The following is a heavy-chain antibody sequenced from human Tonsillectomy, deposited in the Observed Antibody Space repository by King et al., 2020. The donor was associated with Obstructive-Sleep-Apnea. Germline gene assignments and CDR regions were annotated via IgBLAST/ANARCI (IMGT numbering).Heavy chain of an antibody. CDR3: ARGPRGLLWFGELSSGSYGMDV. CDR2: INHSGST. J-gene: IGHJ6*02. Sequence: VQLQQWGAGLLKPSETLSLTCAVYGGSFSGYYWSWIRQPPGKGLEWIGEINHSGSTNYNPSLKSRVTISVDTSKNQFSLKRSSVTAADTAVYYCARGPRGLLWFGELSSGSYGMDVCGQGTTVTVSS. D-gene: IGHD3-10*01. V-gene: IGHV4-34*01. CDR1: GGSFSGYY.